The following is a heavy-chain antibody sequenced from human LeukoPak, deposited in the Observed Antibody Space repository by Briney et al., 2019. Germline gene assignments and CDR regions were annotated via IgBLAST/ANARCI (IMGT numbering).Heavy chain of an antibody. CDR1: GGSISSSNW. V-gene: IGHV4-4*02. J-gene: IGHJ3*02. CDR2: ISHSGST. D-gene: IGHD3-10*01. CDR3: ARVGIYYYGSGALDAFDI. Sequence: SETLSLTCGVSGGSISSSNWWSWVRQPPGKGLEWTGEISHSGSTNYNPSLKSRVTISVDKSENQFSLKLSSVTAADTAVYYCARVGIYYYGSGALDAFDIWGQGTMVTVSS.